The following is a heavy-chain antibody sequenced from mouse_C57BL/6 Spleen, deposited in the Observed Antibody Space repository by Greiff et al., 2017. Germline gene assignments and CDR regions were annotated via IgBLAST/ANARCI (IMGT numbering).Heavy chain of an antibody. V-gene: IGHV5-4*01. J-gene: IGHJ1*03. CDR2: ISDGGSYT. D-gene: IGHD2-4*01. CDR3: ARDDYRYWYFDV. Sequence: EVMLVESGGGLVKPGGSLKLSCAASGFTFSSYAMSWVRQTPEKRLAWVATISDGGSYTYYPDNVKGRFTISRDNAKNNLYLQMSHLKSEDTAMYYCARDDYRYWYFDVWGTGTTVTVSS. CDR1: GFTFSSYA.